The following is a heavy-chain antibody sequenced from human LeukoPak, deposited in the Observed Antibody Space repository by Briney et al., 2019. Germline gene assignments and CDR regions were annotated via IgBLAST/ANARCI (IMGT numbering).Heavy chain of an antibody. Sequence: GGSLRLSCAASGFTFSSYWMHWVRQAPGKGLVWVSRINSDGKTPTYADSVKGRFTISRDNAKNTLYLQMNSLRVEDTAVYYCARANYGDDAFDMWGQGTMVTVSS. CDR3: ARANYGDDAFDM. CDR2: INSDGKTP. CDR1: GFTFSSYW. J-gene: IGHJ3*02. V-gene: IGHV3-74*01. D-gene: IGHD4/OR15-4a*01.